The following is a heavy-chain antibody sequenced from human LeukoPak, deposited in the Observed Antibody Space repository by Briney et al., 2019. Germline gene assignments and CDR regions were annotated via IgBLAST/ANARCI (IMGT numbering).Heavy chain of an antibody. CDR3: AGFSSSWYTGYFDL. CDR1: GFTFSSYA. D-gene: IGHD6-13*01. CDR2: ISYDGSNK. Sequence: GRSLRLSCAASGFTFSSYAMHWVRQAPGKGLEWVAVISYDGSNKYYADSVKGRFTISRDNSKNTLYLQMNSLRAEDTAVYYCAGFSSSWYTGYFDLWGRGTLVTVSS. V-gene: IGHV3-30*04. J-gene: IGHJ2*01.